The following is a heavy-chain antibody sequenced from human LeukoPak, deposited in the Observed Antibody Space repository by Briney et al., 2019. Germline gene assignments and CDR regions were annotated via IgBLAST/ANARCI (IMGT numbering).Heavy chain of an antibody. CDR3: AKVVAGNIDYYFDY. CDR1: GFTFSNYA. D-gene: IGHD2/OR15-2a*01. J-gene: IGHJ4*02. V-gene: IGHV3-23*01. Sequence: GGSLTLSCAPSGFTFSNYAMSSVRQPPGKGLEWVAGISGTGGSTNYADSVKGRFTISKDNSKNTVYLQMRNLRVEHTAVYYCAKVVAGNIDYYFDYWGQGILVAVSS. CDR2: ISGTGGST.